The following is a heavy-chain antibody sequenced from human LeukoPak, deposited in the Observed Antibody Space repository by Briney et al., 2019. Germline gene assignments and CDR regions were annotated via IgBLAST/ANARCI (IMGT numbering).Heavy chain of an antibody. J-gene: IGHJ4*02. V-gene: IGHV3-23*01. CDR2: INRSGGSS. D-gene: IGHD1-26*01. Sequence: GGSLTLSCAASGFTFSTYGMSWVRQAPGKGLEWVAGINRSGGSSFYTDTVKGRFTISRDNSKNTPNLQMNSLRAEDTAVYYCANLRAWALPDLFDYWGQGTLVTVSS. CDR3: ANLRAWALPDLFDY. CDR1: GFTFSTYG.